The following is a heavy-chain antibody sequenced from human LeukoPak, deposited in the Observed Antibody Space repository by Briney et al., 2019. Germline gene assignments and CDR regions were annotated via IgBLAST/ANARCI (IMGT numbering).Heavy chain of an antibody. J-gene: IGHJ4*02. Sequence: GGSLRLSCAASGSTLSDQYIDWVRQAPGKGLEWVSTISDSGGGTFYADSVKGRFTISRDNSKNTLYLQMNSLRAEDTAVYYCAKTSSGYPFYFDYWGQGTLVTVSS. CDR2: ISDSGGGT. V-gene: IGHV3-23*01. CDR1: GSTLSDQY. CDR3: AKTSSGYPFYFDY. D-gene: IGHD3-22*01.